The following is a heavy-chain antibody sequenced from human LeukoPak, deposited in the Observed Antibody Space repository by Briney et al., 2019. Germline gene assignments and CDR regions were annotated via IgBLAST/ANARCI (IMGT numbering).Heavy chain of an antibody. CDR3: ARVAKERVGGVYYFDY. V-gene: IGHV3-13*01. CDR1: GFSFSDYD. CDR2: IGTAGDT. J-gene: IGHJ4*02. D-gene: IGHD1-1*01. Sequence: GGSLRLSCAASGFSFSDYDMRWVRQATGKGLEWVSAIGTAGDTYYTGSVKGRFTISRENAKNSLYLQMNSLRAGDTAVYYCARVAKERVGGVYYFDYWGQGTLVTVSS.